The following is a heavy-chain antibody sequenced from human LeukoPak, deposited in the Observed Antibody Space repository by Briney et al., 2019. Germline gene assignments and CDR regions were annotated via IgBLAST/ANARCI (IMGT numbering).Heavy chain of an antibody. D-gene: IGHD6-6*01. CDR2: FDPEDGET. CDR3: ATDRPGVEGDAFDI. CDR1: GYTLTELS. J-gene: IGHJ3*02. Sequence: ASVKVSCKVSGYTLTELSMHWVRQAPGKGLEWMGGFDPEDGETIYAQKFQGRVTMTEDTSTDTAYMELSSLRSEDTAVYYCATDRPGVEGDAFDIWGQGTMVTVSS. V-gene: IGHV1-24*01.